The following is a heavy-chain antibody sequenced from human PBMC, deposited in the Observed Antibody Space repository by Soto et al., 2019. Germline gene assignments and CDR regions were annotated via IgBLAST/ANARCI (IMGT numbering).Heavy chain of an antibody. CDR1: GSTFSSYA. J-gene: IGHJ6*02. D-gene: IGHD4-17*01. Sequence: SVKVSCKASGSTFSSYAISWVRQAPGQGLEWMGGIIPIYGTRNYAQKFQGRVTITADESTSTAYMELSSLRSEDTAVYYCARAERPYGDYDNYYYAMDVWDQGTSVTVSS. CDR2: IIPIYGTR. CDR3: ARAERPYGDYDNYYYAMDV. V-gene: IGHV1-69*13.